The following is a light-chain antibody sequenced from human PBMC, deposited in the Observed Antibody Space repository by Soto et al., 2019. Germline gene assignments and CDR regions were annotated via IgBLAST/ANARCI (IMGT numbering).Light chain of an antibody. CDR2: DVT. J-gene: IGLJ1*01. V-gene: IGLV2-14*01. CDR1: SSDVGGYNY. Sequence: QSALTQPASVSGSPGQSITISCTGTSSDVGGYNYVSWYQQRPGKAPKLMIYDVTNRPSGVSNRFSGPKSGNTASLTISGLQAEDEADYYCSSYTSSTTQIFGIGTKVTVL. CDR3: SSYTSSTTQI.